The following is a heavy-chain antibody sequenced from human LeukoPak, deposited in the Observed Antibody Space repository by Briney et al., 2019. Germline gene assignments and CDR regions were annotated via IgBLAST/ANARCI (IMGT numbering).Heavy chain of an antibody. CDR1: GFTFGSYA. D-gene: IGHD3-9*01. CDR3: ARAGYSDAFDI. J-gene: IGHJ3*02. Sequence: TGGSLRLSCAASGFTFGSYAMHWVRQAPGKGLEYVSAIRSNGGSTYYANSVKGRFTISRDNSKNTLYLQMGSLRAEDMAVYYCARAGYSDAFDIWGQGTMVTVSS. CDR2: IRSNGGST. V-gene: IGHV3-64*01.